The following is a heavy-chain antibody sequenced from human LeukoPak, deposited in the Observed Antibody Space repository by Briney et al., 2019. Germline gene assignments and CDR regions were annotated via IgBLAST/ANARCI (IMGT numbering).Heavy chain of an antibody. CDR3: ARDRTGKVVVAATIADY. CDR2: ISSSSSYI. Sequence: PGGSLRLSCAASGFTFSSYSMNWVRQAPGKRLEWVSSISSSSSYIYYADSVKGRFTISRDNAKNSLYLQMNSLRAEDTAVYYCARDRTGKVVVAATIADYWGQGTLVSVSS. D-gene: IGHD2-15*01. CDR1: GFTFSSYS. J-gene: IGHJ4*02. V-gene: IGHV3-21*01.